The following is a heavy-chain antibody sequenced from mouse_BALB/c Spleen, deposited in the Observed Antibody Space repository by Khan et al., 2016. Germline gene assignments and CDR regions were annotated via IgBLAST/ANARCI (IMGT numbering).Heavy chain of an antibody. CDR2: ISYSGST. Sequence: EGQLVESGKGRGKKDQALSLTCTVTGYSITSGYGWNWIRQFPGNKLEWMGYISYSGSTNYNPSLKSRISITRDTSKNQFFLQLNSVTTEDTATYYCARTARIKYWGQGTTLTVSS. J-gene: IGHJ2*01. CDR3: ARTARIKY. CDR1: GYSITSGYG. V-gene: IGHV3-2*02. D-gene: IGHD1-2*01.